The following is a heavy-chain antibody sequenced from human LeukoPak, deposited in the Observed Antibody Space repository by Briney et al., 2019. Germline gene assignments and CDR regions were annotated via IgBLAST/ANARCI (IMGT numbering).Heavy chain of an antibody. J-gene: IGHJ5*02. D-gene: IGHD2-15*01. Sequence: ASVKVSCKASGGTFSSYAISWVRQAPGQGLEWMGRIIPIFGIANYAQKFQGRVTITADKSTSTAYMELSRLRSDDTAVYYCARVLPTLGRSLTSDWFDPWGQGTLVTVSS. V-gene: IGHV1-69*04. CDR1: GGTFSSYA. CDR2: IIPIFGIA. CDR3: ARVLPTLGRSLTSDWFDP.